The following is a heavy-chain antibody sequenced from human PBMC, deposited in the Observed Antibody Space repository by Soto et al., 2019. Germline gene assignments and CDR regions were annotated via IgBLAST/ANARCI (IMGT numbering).Heavy chain of an antibody. CDR1: GDSVSSNSAA. D-gene: IGHD2-15*01. J-gene: IGHJ6*03. Sequence: SQTLSLTCAISGDSVSSNSAAWNWIRQSPSRGLEWLGRTYYRSKWYNDYAVSVKSRITINPDTSKNQFSLQLNSVTPEDTAVYYCARGGLLRGYYYYYKDVWGKGTTVTVSS. V-gene: IGHV6-1*01. CDR2: TYYRSKWYN. CDR3: ARGGLLRGYYYYYKDV.